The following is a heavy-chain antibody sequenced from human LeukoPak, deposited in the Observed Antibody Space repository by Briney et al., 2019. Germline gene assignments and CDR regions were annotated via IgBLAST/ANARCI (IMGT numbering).Heavy chain of an antibody. V-gene: IGHV3-23*01. CDR1: GLTLTIYA. D-gene: IGHD3-22*01. J-gene: IGHJ4*02. Sequence: PGRSLSLSCAASGLTLTIYAMRWVSHPPGKALEGVSAISERGGNTYYADSVKGRFTISRHISKNSLYLQMNSLRAEDTAVYYCANPLTYYYDSSGYDYWGQGTLVTVSS. CDR2: ISERGGNT. CDR3: ANPLTYYYDSSGYDY.